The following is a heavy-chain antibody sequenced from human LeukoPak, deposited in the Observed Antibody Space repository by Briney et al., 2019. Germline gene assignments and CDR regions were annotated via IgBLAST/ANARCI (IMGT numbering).Heavy chain of an antibody. J-gene: IGHJ6*02. D-gene: IGHD3-16*01. CDR2: TYYRSKWLN. CDR1: GDSVSRSSAY. V-gene: IGHV6-1*01. Sequence: SQTLSLTCAISGDSVSRSSAYWNWFRQSPSRGLEWLGRTYYRSKWLNDYAASVKSRISVNPDTSKNHYSLQLNSVTPEDTAIYYCARGRMMSGMDVWGQRTTVTVSS. CDR3: ARGRMMSGMDV.